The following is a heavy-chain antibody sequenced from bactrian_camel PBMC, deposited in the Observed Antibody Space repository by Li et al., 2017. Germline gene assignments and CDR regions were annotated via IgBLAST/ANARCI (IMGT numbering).Heavy chain of an antibody. CDR2: MDTGDGSI. Sequence: HVQLVESGGGSVQAGGSLRLSCVASGYTASRHCMAWFRQGPGKEREGVASMDTGDGSIYYIDSVKGRFTISRDNAKNTVYLQMNSPKSEDTALYYCATDQRILGVVAGHYWGRGTQVTVS. V-gene: IGHV3S1*01. CDR1: GYTASRHC. D-gene: IGHD6*01. J-gene: IGHJ4*01. CDR3: ATDQRILGVVAGHY.